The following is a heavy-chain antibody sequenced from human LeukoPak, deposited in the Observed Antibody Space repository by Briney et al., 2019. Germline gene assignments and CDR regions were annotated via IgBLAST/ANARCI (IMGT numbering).Heavy chain of an antibody. J-gene: IGHJ4*02. D-gene: IGHD2-8*01. CDR3: AKDYGMVYAIHDYFDY. CDR1: GFTFSDYY. CDR2: ISGSGGST. V-gene: IGHV3-23*01. Sequence: GGSLRLSCAASGFTFSDYYMSWIRQAPGKGLEWVSAISGSGGSTYYADSVKGRFTISRDNSKNTLYLQMNSLRAEDTAVYYCAKDYGMVYAIHDYFDYWGQGTLVTVSS.